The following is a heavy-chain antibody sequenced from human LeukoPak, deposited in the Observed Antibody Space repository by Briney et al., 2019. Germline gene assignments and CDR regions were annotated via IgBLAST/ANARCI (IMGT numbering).Heavy chain of an antibody. D-gene: IGHD4-23*01. Sequence: KPSETLSLTYTASGGSINSYYWSWIRQPPGKGLEWIGYIYYSGSTNYNPSLKSRVTISVDTSKNQFSLKLSSVTAADTAVYYCARGAPPVVRTPYNWFDPWGQGTLVTVSS. CDR2: IYYSGST. CDR3: ARGAPPVVRTPYNWFDP. CDR1: GGSINSYY. J-gene: IGHJ5*02. V-gene: IGHV4-59*12.